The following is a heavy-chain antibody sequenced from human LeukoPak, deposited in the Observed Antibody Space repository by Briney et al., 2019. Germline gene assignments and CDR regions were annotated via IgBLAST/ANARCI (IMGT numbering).Heavy chain of an antibody. CDR3: ARRAGAYSHPYDY. CDR1: GFPFSSYW. CDR2: IYSDNT. J-gene: IGHJ4*02. Sequence: GGSLRLSCAASGFPFSSYWMSWVPQAPGKVLEGVSFIYSDNTHYSDSVKGRFTISRDNSKNTLYLQMNSMRAEDTAVYYCARRAGAYSHPYDYWGQGTLVTVSS. V-gene: IGHV3-53*01. D-gene: IGHD4/OR15-4a*01.